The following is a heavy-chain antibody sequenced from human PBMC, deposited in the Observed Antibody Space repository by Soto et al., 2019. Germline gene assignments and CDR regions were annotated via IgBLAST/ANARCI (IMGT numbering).Heavy chain of an antibody. V-gene: IGHV4-31*03. CDR1: GGSISSGGYY. J-gene: IGHJ5*02. CDR3: ARSVFP. Sequence: QVQLQESGPGLVKPSQTLSLTSTVSGGSISSGGYYWNWIRQHPGKGLEWIGYIYYIGSTCYNPPLTSRVTIPLDTSKNQFSLTLSSVTAADTAVYYCARSVFPWGQGTLVTVSS. CDR2: IYYIGST.